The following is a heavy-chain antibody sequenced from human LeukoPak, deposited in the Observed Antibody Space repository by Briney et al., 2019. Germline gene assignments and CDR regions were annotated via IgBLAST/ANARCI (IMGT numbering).Heavy chain of an antibody. CDR2: INHSGST. J-gene: IGHJ5*02. CDR3: ASGPTSFLAYCGGDCYSPWFDP. D-gene: IGHD2-21*02. Sequence: PSETLSLTCAVYGGSFSGYYWSWIRQPPGKGLEWIGEINHSGSTNYNPSLKSRVTISVDTSKNQFSLKLSSVTAADTAVYYCASGPTSFLAYCGGDCYSPWFDPWGQGTLVTVSS. V-gene: IGHV4-34*01. CDR1: GGSFSGYY.